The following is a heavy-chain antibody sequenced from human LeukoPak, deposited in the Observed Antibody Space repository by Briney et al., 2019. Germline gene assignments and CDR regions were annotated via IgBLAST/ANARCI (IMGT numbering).Heavy chain of an antibody. CDR1: GGSISSYY. Sequence: SSETLSLTCTVSGGSISSYYWSWIRQPPGKGLEWIGYIYYSGSTNYNPSLKSRVTISVDTSKNQFSLKLSSATAADTAVYYCARNIVVVPAARHWYFDLWGRGTLVTVSS. CDR3: ARNIVVVPAARHWYFDL. V-gene: IGHV4-59*01. J-gene: IGHJ2*01. D-gene: IGHD2-2*01. CDR2: IYYSGST.